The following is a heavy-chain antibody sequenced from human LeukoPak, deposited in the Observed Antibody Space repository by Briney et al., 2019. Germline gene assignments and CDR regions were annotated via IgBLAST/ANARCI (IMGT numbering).Heavy chain of an antibody. CDR1: GFTFSSYW. CDR3: AMGYYYASGSYYH. V-gene: IGHV3-74*01. CDR2: INTDGSST. J-gene: IGHJ5*02. Sequence: GGSLRLSCAASGFTFSSYWMNWVRQAPGKGLVWVSRINTDGSSTSYADSVKGRFTISRDNAKNTLYLQMNSLRAEDTAVYYCAMGYYYASGSYYHWGQGTLVTVSS. D-gene: IGHD3-10*01.